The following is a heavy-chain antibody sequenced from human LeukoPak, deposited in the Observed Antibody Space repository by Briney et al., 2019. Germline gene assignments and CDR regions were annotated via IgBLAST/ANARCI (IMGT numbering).Heavy chain of an antibody. D-gene: IGHD6-13*01. CDR1: GYSISSGYY. J-gene: IGHJ4*02. CDR2: IYHSGST. Sequence: SETLSLTCTVSGYSISSGYYWGWIRQPPGKGLEWIGSIYHSGSTYYNPSLKSRVTISVDTSKNQFSLKLSSVTAADTAVYYCAREMRAAALPGLVDYWGQGTLVTVSS. V-gene: IGHV4-38-2*02. CDR3: AREMRAAALPGLVDY.